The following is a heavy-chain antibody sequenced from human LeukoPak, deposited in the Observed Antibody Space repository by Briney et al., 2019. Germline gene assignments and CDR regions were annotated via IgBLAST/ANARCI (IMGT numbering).Heavy chain of an antibody. CDR3: PRDYYDSSGYAGSDAFDI. V-gene: IGHV1-18*01. Sequence: ASVKVSCKASGYTFTSYGISWVRQAPGQGLEWMGWISAYNGNTNYAQKLQGRVTMTTDTSTSTAYMELRSLRSDDTAVYYCPRDYYDSSGYAGSDAFDIWGQGTMVTVSS. J-gene: IGHJ3*02. D-gene: IGHD3-22*01. CDR2: ISAYNGNT. CDR1: GYTFTSYG.